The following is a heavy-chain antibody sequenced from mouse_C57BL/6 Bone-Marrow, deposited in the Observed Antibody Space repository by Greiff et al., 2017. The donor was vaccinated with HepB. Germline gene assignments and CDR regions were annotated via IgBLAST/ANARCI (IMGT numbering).Heavy chain of an antibody. V-gene: IGHV14-2*01. J-gene: IGHJ2*01. CDR1: GFNIKDYY. CDR2: IDPEDGET. CDR3: ASPHYYGSGYDYFDY. Sequence: EVMLVESGAELVKPGASVKLSCTASGFNIKDYYMHWVKQRTEQGLEWIGRIDPEDGETKYAPKFQGKATITADTSSNTAYLQLSSLTSEDTAVYYCASPHYYGSGYDYFDYWGQGTTLTVSS. D-gene: IGHD1-1*01.